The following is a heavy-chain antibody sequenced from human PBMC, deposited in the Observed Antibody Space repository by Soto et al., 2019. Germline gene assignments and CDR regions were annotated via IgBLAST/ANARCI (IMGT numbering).Heavy chain of an antibody. J-gene: IGHJ4*02. Sequence: GGSLRLSCAASGFTFSSYGMHWVRQAPGKGLEWVAVISYDGSNKYYADSVKGRFTISRDNSKNTLYLQMNSLRAEDTAVYYCANGEFFDCWGQGTLVTVSS. CDR2: ISYDGSNK. V-gene: IGHV3-30*18. D-gene: IGHD3-10*01. CDR3: ANGEFFDC. CDR1: GFTFSSYG.